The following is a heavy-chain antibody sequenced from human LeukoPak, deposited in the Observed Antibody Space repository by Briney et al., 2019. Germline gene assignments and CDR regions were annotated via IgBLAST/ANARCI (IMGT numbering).Heavy chain of an antibody. CDR1: GYTFTSYD. J-gene: IGHJ4*02. D-gene: IGHD3-22*01. CDR3: ANYDSSGRSDY. V-gene: IGHV1-8*01. Sequence: GASVKVSCKASGYTFTSYDTNWVRQATGQGLEWMGWMNPNSGNTGYAQKFQVRVTMTRNTSISTAYMELSSLRSEDTSVYYCANYDSSGRSDYWGQGTLVTVSS. CDR2: MNPNSGNT.